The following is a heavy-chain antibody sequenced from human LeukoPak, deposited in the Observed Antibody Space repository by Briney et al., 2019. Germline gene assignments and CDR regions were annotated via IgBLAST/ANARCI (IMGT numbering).Heavy chain of an antibody. CDR3: ARDVVVTSSPDSFDI. V-gene: IGHV4-31*11. CDR2: ISNSGTT. J-gene: IGHJ3*02. Sequence: PSETLSLTCAVSGDSVSSGGYYWTWIRQHPGKGLEWIGYISNSGTTSYNPSLKSRVSISVDTSNNQLSLRLSSVTAAETAVYYCARDVVVTSSPDSFDIWGRGTMVTVSS. CDR1: GDSVSSGGYY. D-gene: IGHD2-21*02.